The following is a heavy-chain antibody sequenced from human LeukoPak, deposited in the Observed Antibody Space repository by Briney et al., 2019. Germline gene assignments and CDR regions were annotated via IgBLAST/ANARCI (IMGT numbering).Heavy chain of an antibody. Sequence: PSETLSLTCTVSGGSISSYYWSWIRQPPGKGLEWIGYIYYSGSTNYNPSLKSRVTISVDTSKNQFSLKLSSVTAADTAAYYCARVVTDYYYYMDVWGKGTTVTVSS. J-gene: IGHJ6*03. CDR2: IYYSGST. CDR1: GGSISSYY. CDR3: ARVVTDYYYYMDV. V-gene: IGHV4-59*12. D-gene: IGHD2-21*02.